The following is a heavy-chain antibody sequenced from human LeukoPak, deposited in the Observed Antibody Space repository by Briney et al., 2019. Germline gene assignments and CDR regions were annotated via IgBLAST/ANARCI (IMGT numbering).Heavy chain of an antibody. Sequence: GGSLRLSCAASGFTFSNAWMSWVRQAPGKGLEWVGRTKSKTDGGTTDYAAPVKGRFTISRDDSKNTLYLQMNSLKTEDTAVYYCTTAPYYYDSSGYPPGNYWGQGTLVTVSS. J-gene: IGHJ4*02. CDR1: GFTFSNAW. D-gene: IGHD3-22*01. V-gene: IGHV3-15*01. CDR2: TKSKTDGGTT. CDR3: TTAPYYYDSSGYPPGNY.